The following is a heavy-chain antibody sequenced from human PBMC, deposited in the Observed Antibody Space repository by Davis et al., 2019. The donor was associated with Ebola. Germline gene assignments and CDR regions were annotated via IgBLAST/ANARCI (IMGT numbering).Heavy chain of an antibody. CDR3: ARGSYDFWSGYYYMDV. CDR1: RFTFSSYW. Sequence: PGGSLRLSCAASRFTFSSYWMSWIRQPPGKGLEWIGEINHSGSTNYNPSLKSRVTISVDTSKNQFSLKLSSVTAADTAVYYCARGSYDFWSGYYYMDVWGKGTTVTVSS. V-gene: IGHV4-34*01. D-gene: IGHD3-3*01. CDR2: INHSGST. J-gene: IGHJ6*03.